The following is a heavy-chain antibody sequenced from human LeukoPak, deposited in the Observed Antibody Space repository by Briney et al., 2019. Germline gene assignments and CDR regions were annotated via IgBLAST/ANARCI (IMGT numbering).Heavy chain of an antibody. Sequence: PSETLSLTCTVSGGSISNTSYYWGWIRQPPGEGLECIGTIYYSGSTYYNPSLKSRVTMSVDTSKNQFSLKLSSVTAADTAVYYCARTLDYSGGRCFLLYWFDSWGQGTPVIVSS. V-gene: IGHV4-39*01. D-gene: IGHD2-15*01. CDR2: IYYSGST. CDR1: GGSISNTSYY. J-gene: IGHJ5*01. CDR3: ARTLDYSGGRCFLLYWFDS.